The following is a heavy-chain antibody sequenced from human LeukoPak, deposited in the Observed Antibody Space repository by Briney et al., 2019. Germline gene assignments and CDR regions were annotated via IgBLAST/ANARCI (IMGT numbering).Heavy chain of an antibody. Sequence: ASVKVSCKPSGYTFTSYDINWVRQATGQGLEWMGWMNPNSGNTGYAQKFQGRVTMTRNTSISTAYMELSSLRSEDTAVYYCAKGIAAAGSGLSWGQGTLVTVSS. CDR2: MNPNSGNT. V-gene: IGHV1-8*01. CDR1: GYTFTSYD. J-gene: IGHJ5*02. D-gene: IGHD6-13*01. CDR3: AKGIAAAGSGLS.